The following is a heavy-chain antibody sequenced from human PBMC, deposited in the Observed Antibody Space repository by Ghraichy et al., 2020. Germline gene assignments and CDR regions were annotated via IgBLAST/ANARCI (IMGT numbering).Heavy chain of an antibody. V-gene: IGHV4-4*07. Sequence: SETLSLTCAVSGGSISNYYWSWIRQPAGKGLEWIGRIYISGSTNYNPSLQNRVTMSVDASKNQFSLKLSSVTAADTAVYYCARDISGNEVSDYLDYWGQGTLVTVSS. CDR3: ARDISGNEVSDYLDY. D-gene: IGHD3-10*01. J-gene: IGHJ4*02. CDR2: IYISGST. CDR1: GGSISNYY.